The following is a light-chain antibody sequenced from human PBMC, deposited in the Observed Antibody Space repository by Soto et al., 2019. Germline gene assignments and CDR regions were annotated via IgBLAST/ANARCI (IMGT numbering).Light chain of an antibody. J-gene: IGLJ1*01. Sequence: QSVLTQPPSVSAAPGQKVTISCSGSSSNIGNNYVFWYQQLPGTAPKLLIYDDNKRPSGIPDRFSGSKSGTSATLGITGLQTGDEADYYCATWDSSLTAYVFGTGTQLTVL. CDR2: DDN. CDR1: SSNIGNNY. V-gene: IGLV1-51*01. CDR3: ATWDSSLTAYV.